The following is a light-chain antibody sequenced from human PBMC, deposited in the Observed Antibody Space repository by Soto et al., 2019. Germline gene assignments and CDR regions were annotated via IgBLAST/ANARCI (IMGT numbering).Light chain of an antibody. V-gene: IGKV1-5*03. J-gene: IGKJ1*01. CDR3: QQYNDNWT. CDR1: QSISSW. Sequence: DIPMTQSPSTLSASVGDRVTITCRASQSISSWLAWYQQKPGQAPKLLIYKASTLQSGVPSRFSGSGSGTEFTLAISSLPPDDSATYYGQQYNDNWTFGQGTKVDIK. CDR2: KAS.